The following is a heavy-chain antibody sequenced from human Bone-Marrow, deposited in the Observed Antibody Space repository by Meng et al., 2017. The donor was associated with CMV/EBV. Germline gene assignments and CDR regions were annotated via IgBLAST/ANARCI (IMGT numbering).Heavy chain of an antibody. CDR1: GFTVSSNY. CDR2: IYSGGST. Sequence: GESLKISCAASGFTVSSNYMSWVRPAPGKGLEWVSVIYSGGSTYYADSVKGRFTISRDKSKNTLYLQMNSLRAEDTAVYYCARARLDSSPVYFDYWGQGTLVTGSS. J-gene: IGHJ4*02. V-gene: IGHV3-53*01. CDR3: ARARLDSSPVYFDY. D-gene: IGHD6-13*01.